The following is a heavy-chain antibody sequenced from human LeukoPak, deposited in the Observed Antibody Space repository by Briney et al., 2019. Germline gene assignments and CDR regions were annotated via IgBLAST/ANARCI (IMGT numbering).Heavy chain of an antibody. V-gene: IGHV1-2*02. CDR3: ARDLAMYSPDLDY. CDR1: GYTFTGYY. CDR2: INPNSGGT. J-gene: IGHJ4*02. D-gene: IGHD1-26*01. Sequence: GASVKVSCKASGYTFTGYYLYWVRQAPGQGLEWMGWINPNSGGTKYVQKFQGRVTMTRDTSINTAYMEVSRLRSDDTAVFYCARDLAMYSPDLDYWGQGTLVTVSS.